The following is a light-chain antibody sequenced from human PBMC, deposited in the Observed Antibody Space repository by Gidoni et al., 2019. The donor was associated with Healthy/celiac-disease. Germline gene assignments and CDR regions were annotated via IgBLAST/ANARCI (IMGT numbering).Light chain of an antibody. CDR2: GAS. Sequence: EIVLTQSPGTLSLSPGERATLSCRASQSVSSSYLAWYQQKTGQAPRLLIYGASSRATGIPDRVSGSGSGTEFTLTISRLEPEDFAVYYCQQYGSSPRYTFGQGTKLEIK. CDR1: QSVSSSY. J-gene: IGKJ2*01. V-gene: IGKV3-20*01. CDR3: QQYGSSPRYT.